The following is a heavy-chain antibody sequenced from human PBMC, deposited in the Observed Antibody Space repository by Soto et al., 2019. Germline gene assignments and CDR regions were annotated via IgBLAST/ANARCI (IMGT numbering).Heavy chain of an antibody. CDR2: IKSKTDGGTT. CDR3: SRRAEDY. J-gene: IGHJ4*02. Sequence: VSLRLSCAASGFTFSKAYMSWVRQAPGKGLEWVGRIKSKTDGGTTDYAAPVQGRFSISRDDSKNTLYLQMNSLKTEDTAVYYCSRRAEDYWGQGTLVTVSS. V-gene: IGHV3-15*01. CDR1: GFTFSKAY.